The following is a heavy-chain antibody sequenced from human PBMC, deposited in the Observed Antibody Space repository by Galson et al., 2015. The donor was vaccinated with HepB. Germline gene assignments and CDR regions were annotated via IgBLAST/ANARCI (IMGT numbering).Heavy chain of an antibody. J-gene: IGHJ2*01. CDR1: EFSVSSYY. D-gene: IGHD3-10*01. CDR3: ARVGGWLVTKWYFDF. Sequence: SLRLSCAASEFSVSSYYMTWVRQAPGKGLEWVSVIYSDGSTYYADSVKGRFILSRDRSENTLSLQMNTLTTEDTAVYYCARVGGWLVTKWYFDFWGRGTLVTVSS. CDR2: IYSDGST. V-gene: IGHV3-53*01.